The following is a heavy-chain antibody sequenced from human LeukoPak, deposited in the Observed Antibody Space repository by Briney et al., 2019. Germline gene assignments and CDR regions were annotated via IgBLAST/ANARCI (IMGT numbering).Heavy chain of an antibody. J-gene: IGHJ5*02. CDR3: ARVVGLHYYGSGSYYP. CDR2: INHSGST. CDR1: GGSFSGYY. Sequence: SSETLSLTCAVYGGSFSGYYWSWIRQPPGKGLEWIGEINHSGSTNYNPSLKSRVTISVDTSKNQFSLKLSSVTAADTAVYYCARVVGLHYYGSGSYYPWGQGTLVTVSS. V-gene: IGHV4-34*01. D-gene: IGHD3-10*01.